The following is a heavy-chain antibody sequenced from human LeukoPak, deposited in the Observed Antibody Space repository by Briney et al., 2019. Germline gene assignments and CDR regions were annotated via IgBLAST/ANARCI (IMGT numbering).Heavy chain of an antibody. CDR3: ARDMKANLNY. CDR1: GFTFSNTW. CDR2: INQDGGTR. V-gene: IGHV3-7*01. Sequence: GGSLRLSCAASGFTFSNTWMAWVRQAPGKGLEWVANINQDGGTRQYADSVRGRFTISRDNAKNSLYLEMNSLRAEDTGLYHCARDMKANLNYWGQETRVTVSP. J-gene: IGHJ4*02. D-gene: IGHD3-10*01.